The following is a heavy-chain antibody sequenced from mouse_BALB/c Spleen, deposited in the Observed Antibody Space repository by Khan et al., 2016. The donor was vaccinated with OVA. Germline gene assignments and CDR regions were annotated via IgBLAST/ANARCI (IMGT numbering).Heavy chain of an antibody. Sequence: EVQLQQSGPELMKPGASVKISCMASGYSFTTYYIHWVMQSHGKSLEWIGYIDPFSGSTTYNQKFKGKATLTVDKSSCTAYIHLSNLTSEDSAVDYCTRHGYVAWFTYWGQGTLVTVSA. D-gene: IGHD2-2*01. CDR3: TRHGYVAWFTY. V-gene: IGHV1S135*01. J-gene: IGHJ3*01. CDR1: GYSFTTYY. CDR2: IDPFSGST.